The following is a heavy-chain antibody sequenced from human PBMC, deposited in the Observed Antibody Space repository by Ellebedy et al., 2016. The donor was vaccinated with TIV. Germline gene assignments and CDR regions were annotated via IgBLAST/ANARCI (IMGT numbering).Heavy chain of an antibody. V-gene: IGHV3-30-3*01. J-gene: IGHJ4*02. CDR3: ARDEY. CDR2: ISSDGSNK. CDR1: GFTFSSYE. Sequence: GGSLRLSCEGSGFTFSSYEMHWVRQAPGKGLEWVASISSDGSNKYYADSVKGRVTISRDNPKNTVYLEMDSLRVDETAVYYCARDEYWGQGTLVTVSS.